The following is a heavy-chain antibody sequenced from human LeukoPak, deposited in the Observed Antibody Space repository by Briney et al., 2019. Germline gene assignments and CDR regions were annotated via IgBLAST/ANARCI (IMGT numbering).Heavy chain of an antibody. D-gene: IGHD5-24*01. Sequence: ASVTVSCKASGYTFTSYYMHWLRQAPGQGLEWMGLINPGGGSTSYAQKFQGRVTMTRDMSTSTVYMELSSLRSEDTAVYYCARGGEMATIYDAFDIWGQGTMVTVSS. V-gene: IGHV1-46*01. CDR2: INPGGGST. J-gene: IGHJ3*02. CDR3: ARGGEMATIYDAFDI. CDR1: GYTFTSYY.